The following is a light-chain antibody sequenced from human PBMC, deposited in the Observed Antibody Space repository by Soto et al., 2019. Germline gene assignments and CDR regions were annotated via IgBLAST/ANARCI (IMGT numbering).Light chain of an antibody. J-gene: IGKJ1*01. CDR1: QSVSSN. V-gene: IGKV3-15*01. Sequence: EIVMTQSPATVSVSPGERATLSCRASQSVSSNLAWYQQKPGQAPRLLVYGASTKATDMPGRFSGRGSGTEFTLTINNLQSEDFAVYYCQQYRNWPRTFGQGTKVDIK. CDR2: GAS. CDR3: QQYRNWPRT.